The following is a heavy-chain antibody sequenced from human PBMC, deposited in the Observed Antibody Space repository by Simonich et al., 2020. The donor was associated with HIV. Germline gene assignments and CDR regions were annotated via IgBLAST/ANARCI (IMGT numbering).Heavy chain of an antibody. CDR3: ARGFYQRLYYFDY. CDR2: INHSVST. Sequence: QVQLQQWGAGLLKPSETLSLTCAVYGGSFSGYYWRWIRQPPGKGLEWIGEINHSVSTNYNPSLKRRVTISVDTSKNQFSLKLSSVTAADTAVYYCARGFYQRLYYFDYWGQGTLVTVSS. V-gene: IGHV4-34*01. D-gene: IGHD2-2*01. J-gene: IGHJ4*02. CDR1: GGSFSGYY.